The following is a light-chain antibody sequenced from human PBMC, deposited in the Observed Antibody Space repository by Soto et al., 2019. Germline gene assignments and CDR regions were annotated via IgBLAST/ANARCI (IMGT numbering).Light chain of an antibody. CDR1: QSVSRY. Sequence: EIVWTQSPATLSLSPGERATLSCRASQSVSRYLAWYQQKPGQAPRLLIYDASNRATGIPARFSGSGSGTDFTLTISSLEPEDFAVYYCQQRSNWPPTITFGQGTRLEIK. J-gene: IGKJ5*01. V-gene: IGKV3-11*01. CDR3: QQRSNWPPTIT. CDR2: DAS.